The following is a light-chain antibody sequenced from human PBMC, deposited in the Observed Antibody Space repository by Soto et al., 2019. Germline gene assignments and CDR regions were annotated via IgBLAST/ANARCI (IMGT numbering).Light chain of an antibody. CDR1: NSDLGNYKY. V-gene: IGLV2-14*01. J-gene: IGLJ3*02. CDR3: SSYTTTIRV. Sequence: QSALTQPASVSGSPGQSVTIPCTGTNSDLGNYKYVSWYQQYPGKPPQLLIYEVTNRPLGVSNRFSGSKSGNTASLTISGLQAEDEADYYCSSYTTTIRVFGGGTNVTVL. CDR2: EVT.